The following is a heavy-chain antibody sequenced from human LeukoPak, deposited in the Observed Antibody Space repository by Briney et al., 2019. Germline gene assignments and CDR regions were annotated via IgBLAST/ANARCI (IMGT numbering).Heavy chain of an antibody. CDR1: GFPFSRYA. V-gene: IGHV3-23*01. J-gene: IGHJ4*02. CDR2: ISGSGGST. CDR3: ANQLRYFDY. Sequence: GGSLRLSCAASGFPFSRYAMSWVRQSPGEGLEWFSAISGSGGSTYYADSVKGLFNISRDNSKNTLYLQMNSLRAEDTAVYCFANQLRYFDYWGQGTLVTVSS.